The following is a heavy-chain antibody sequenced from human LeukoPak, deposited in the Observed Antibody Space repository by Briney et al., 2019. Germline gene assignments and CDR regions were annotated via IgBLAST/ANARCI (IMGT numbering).Heavy chain of an antibody. V-gene: IGHV4-38-2*02. CDR1: GYSLSRGYY. Sequence: SETLSLTCAVSGYSLSRGYYWGWTGQPPGKGLEWIGSIYHSGSTYYNPSLKSLVTISVDTPKNQFSLKLSSVTAADTAVYYCARDRRTPVTTSYFDYWGQGTLVTVSS. CDR3: ARDRRTPVTTSYFDY. J-gene: IGHJ4*02. D-gene: IGHD4-17*01. CDR2: IYHSGST.